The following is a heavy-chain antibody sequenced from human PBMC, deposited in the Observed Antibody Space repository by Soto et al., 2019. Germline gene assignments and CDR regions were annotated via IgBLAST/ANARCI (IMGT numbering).Heavy chain of an antibody. J-gene: IGHJ4*02. V-gene: IGHV1-69*12. CDR1: GGTFSSYA. CDR2: IIPIFGTA. CDR3: AREVGWLQTKYYFDY. Sequence: QVQLVQSGAEVKKPGSSVKVSCKASGGTFSSYAISWVRQAPGQGLEWMGGIIPIFGTANYAQKFQGRVTITANESKNTAYMELSSLRSEDTAVYYCAREVGWLQTKYYFDYWGKGTLVTVSS. D-gene: IGHD5-12*01.